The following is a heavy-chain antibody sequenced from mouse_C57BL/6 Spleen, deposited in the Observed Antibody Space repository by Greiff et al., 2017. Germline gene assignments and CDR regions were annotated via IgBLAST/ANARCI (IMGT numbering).Heavy chain of an antibody. J-gene: IGHJ2*01. D-gene: IGHD3-1*01. Sequence: QVQLKQSGPELVKPGASVKISCKASGYAFSGSWMNWVKQRPGKGLEWIGRIYPGDGGTNYNGKFKGKATLTADKSSSTAYMQLSSLTSEDSAVYFCASSCAARAHYFDYWGQGTTLTVSS. CDR1: GYAFSGSW. CDR3: ASSCAARAHYFDY. CDR2: IYPGDGGT. V-gene: IGHV1-82*01.